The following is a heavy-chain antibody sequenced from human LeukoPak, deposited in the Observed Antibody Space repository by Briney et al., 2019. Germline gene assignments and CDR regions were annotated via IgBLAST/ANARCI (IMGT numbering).Heavy chain of an antibody. CDR1: GYTFTGYY. D-gene: IGHD4-17*01. J-gene: IGHJ3*02. CDR3: ARDRGRRRLPLTDAFDI. V-gene: IGHV1-2*02. Sequence: ASVKVSCKASGYTFTGYYMHWVRQAPGQGLEWMGWINPNSGGTNYAQKFQGRVTMTRDTSISTAYMELSRLRSDDTAVYYCARDRGRRRLPLTDAFDIWGQGTMVTVSS. CDR2: INPNSGGT.